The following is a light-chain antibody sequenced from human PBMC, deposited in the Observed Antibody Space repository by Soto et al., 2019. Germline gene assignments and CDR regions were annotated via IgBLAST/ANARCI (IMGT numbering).Light chain of an antibody. CDR3: QQCNTYSLT. Sequence: DIHITYSSSTLSSSLVDRVTITCRASESISNWLAWYQQKPGKAPKLMIYDASILESGVPSRFSGSGSGTEFTLTISSLQPDDFATYYCQQCNTYSLTFGGGTKVDIK. V-gene: IGKV1-5*01. CDR1: ESISNW. CDR2: DAS. J-gene: IGKJ4*01.